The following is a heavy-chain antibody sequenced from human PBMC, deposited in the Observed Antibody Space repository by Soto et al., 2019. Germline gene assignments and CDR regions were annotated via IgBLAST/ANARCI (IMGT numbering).Heavy chain of an antibody. Sequence: EVQLVESGGGLVQPGGSLRLSCAASGFTFSSYWMHWVRQAPGKGLVWVSRINGDGSSTGYADSVKGRFTISRDNAKNTLFLQMNSLRAEDTAVYYCARESDGANSLWGQGTLVTVSS. D-gene: IGHD4-17*01. J-gene: IGHJ4*02. CDR3: ARESDGANSL. CDR2: INGDGSST. V-gene: IGHV3-74*01. CDR1: GFTFSSYW.